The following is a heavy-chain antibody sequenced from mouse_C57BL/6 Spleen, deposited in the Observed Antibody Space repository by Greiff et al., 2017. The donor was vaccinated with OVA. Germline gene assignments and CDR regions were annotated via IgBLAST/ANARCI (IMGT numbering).Heavy chain of an antibody. CDR2: IYPGSGST. CDR1: GYTFTSYW. V-gene: IGHV1-55*01. CDR3: ARDGLTTVVATGPFAY. Sequence: QVQLKQPGAELVKPGASVKMSCKASGYTFTSYWITWVKQRPGQGLEWIGDIYPGSGSTNYNEKFKSKATLTVETSSSTAYMQLSSLTSEDSAVYYCARDGLTTVVATGPFAYWGQGTLVTVSA. D-gene: IGHD1-1*01. J-gene: IGHJ3*01.